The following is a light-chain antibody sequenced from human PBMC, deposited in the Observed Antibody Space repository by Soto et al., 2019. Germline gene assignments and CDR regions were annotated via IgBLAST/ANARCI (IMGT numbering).Light chain of an antibody. CDR1: QSFRGL. J-gene: IGKJ5*01. CDR3: QQRHMWLIT. V-gene: IGKV3-11*01. CDR2: DAY. Sequence: EVVLTQAPVTLSLSPGERATLSCRASQSFRGLFAWYQQKPGQAPRLLIYDAYNRATGIPPRFSGSGSGTDFTLTISSLEPEDSAVYYCQQRHMWLITFGQGTRLEIK.